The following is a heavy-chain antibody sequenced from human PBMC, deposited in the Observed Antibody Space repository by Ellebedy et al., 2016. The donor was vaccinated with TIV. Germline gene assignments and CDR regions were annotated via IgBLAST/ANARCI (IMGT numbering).Heavy chain of an antibody. D-gene: IGHD2-21*01. J-gene: IGHJ4*02. CDR1: GYSFSSYA. Sequence: PGGSLRLSCAGSGYSFSSYAMSWVRQAPGKGLEWVSGVNAGGVVIAYAYSVKGRFTISRDNSRNTLYLQMNSLRAEDTAVYYFAREGVVVIASDYWGQGTLVTVSS. CDR2: VNAGGVVI. V-gene: IGHV3-23*01. CDR3: AREGVVVIASDY.